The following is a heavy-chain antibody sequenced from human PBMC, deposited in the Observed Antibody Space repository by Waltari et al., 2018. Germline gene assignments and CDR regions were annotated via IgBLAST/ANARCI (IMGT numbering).Heavy chain of an antibody. V-gene: IGHV4-61*02. CDR1: GGSISSGSYY. CDR3: ARAGRYDFWSGYYYFDY. J-gene: IGHJ4*02. Sequence: QVQLQESGPGLVKPSQTLSLTCTVSGGSISSGSYYWSWIRQPAGKGLEWIGRIYTSGSTNYNPSLESRVTISVDTSKNQFSLKLSSVTAADTAVYYCARAGRYDFWSGYYYFDYWGQGTLVTVSS. CDR2: IYTSGST. D-gene: IGHD3-3*01.